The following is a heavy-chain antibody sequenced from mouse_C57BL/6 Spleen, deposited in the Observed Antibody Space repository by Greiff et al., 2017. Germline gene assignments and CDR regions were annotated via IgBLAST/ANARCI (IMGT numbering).Heavy chain of an antibody. CDR1: GYTFTSYW. D-gene: IGHD1-1*01. CDR3: ARSGGRSSGYFDV. J-gene: IGHJ1*03. Sequence: QVQLQQPGTELVKPGASVKLSCKASGYTFTSYWMHWVKQRPGQGLEWIGNINPSNGGTNYNEKCKSKATLTVDKSSSTAYMQLSSLTSEDSAVYYCARSGGRSSGYFDVWGTGTTVTVSS. CDR2: INPSNGGT. V-gene: IGHV1-53*01.